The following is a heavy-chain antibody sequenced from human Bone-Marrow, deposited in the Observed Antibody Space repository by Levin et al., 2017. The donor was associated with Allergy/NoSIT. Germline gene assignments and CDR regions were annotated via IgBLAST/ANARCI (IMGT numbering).Heavy chain of an antibody. Sequence: SETLSLTCTVSGGSISSSTYYWGWIRQPPGKGLEWIGSIYYSGTTYYNPSLKSRVTISVDTSNNQFSLKVRSVTATDTAVYYCARSPASFDNWGQGTLVTVSS. CDR1: GGSISSSTYY. CDR2: IYYSGTT. V-gene: IGHV4-39*01. D-gene: IGHD2-2*01. J-gene: IGHJ4*02. CDR3: ARSPASFDN.